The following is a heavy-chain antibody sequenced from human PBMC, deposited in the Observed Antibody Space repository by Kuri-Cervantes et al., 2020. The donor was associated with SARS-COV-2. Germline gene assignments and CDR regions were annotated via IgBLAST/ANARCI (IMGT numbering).Heavy chain of an antibody. CDR1: GFTFGDYA. Sequence: GESLKISCTASGFTFGDYAMSWFRQAPGKGLEWVGFIRSKAYGGTTEYAASVKARFTISGDDSKSIAYLQMNSLKTEDTAVYYCTRDRKLWSPGPLLFDYWGQGTLVTVSS. V-gene: IGHV3-49*03. J-gene: IGHJ4*02. CDR2: IRSKAYGGTT. D-gene: IGHD5-18*01. CDR3: TRDRKLWSPGPLLFDY.